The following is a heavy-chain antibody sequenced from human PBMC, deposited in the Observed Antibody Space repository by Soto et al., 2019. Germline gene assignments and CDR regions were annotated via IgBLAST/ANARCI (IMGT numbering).Heavy chain of an antibody. D-gene: IGHD3-10*01. CDR1: GFTFNTYA. CDR2: LSGSGGTT. V-gene: IGHV3-23*01. CDR3: AKQREGYGSGSATDYFDF. Sequence: EVQLLESGGGLVQPGGSLRLSCSTSGFTFNTYAMNWVRQAPGKGLEWVSALSGSGGTTYYEDSVRGRVTISRDNSKNTLFFQVNSLSAVDTALYYCAKQREGYGSGSATDYFDFWGQGPLGTVSS. J-gene: IGHJ4*02.